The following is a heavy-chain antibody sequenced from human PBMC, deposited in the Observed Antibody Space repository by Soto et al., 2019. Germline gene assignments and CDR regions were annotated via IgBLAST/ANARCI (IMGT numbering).Heavy chain of an antibody. CDR1: GFALSDYY. J-gene: IGHJ6*02. D-gene: IGHD3-3*01. CDR2: ITSSATTI. CDR3: ARSWSGSTSGRVDA. Sequence: QVQLVESGGGLVKPGGSLRLSCVGSGFALSDYYMNWIRQAPGKGLEWVAYITSSATTIFYADSVKGRFTISRDNAKNSQYLQMSSLTAEYTAAYYCARSWSGSTSGRVDAWGQGTKVTVSS. V-gene: IGHV3-11*01.